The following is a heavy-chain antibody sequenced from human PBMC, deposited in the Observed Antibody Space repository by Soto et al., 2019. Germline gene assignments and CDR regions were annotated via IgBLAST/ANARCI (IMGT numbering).Heavy chain of an antibody. V-gene: IGHV3-30-3*01. CDR3: VAERLY. CDR2: ISYDGSNK. Sequence: SLRLSCAASGFTFSSYAMHWVRQAPGKGLEWVAVISYDGSNKYYADSVKGRFTISRDNSKNTLYLQMNSLRAEDTAVYYCVAERLYWGQGTLVTVSS. CDR1: GFTFSSYA. J-gene: IGHJ4*02.